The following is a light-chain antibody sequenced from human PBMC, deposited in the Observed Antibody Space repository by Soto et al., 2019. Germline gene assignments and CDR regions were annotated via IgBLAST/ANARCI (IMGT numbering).Light chain of an antibody. CDR1: QPISNW. J-gene: IGKJ2*01. V-gene: IGKV1-5*01. CDR3: QQYNSDPYT. Sequence: DIQMTQSPSTLSASVGDRVTISCRASQPISNWLAWYQQKPGKAPKLLIYDSSSLETGVPPRFSGTGSGTQYTLTISSLQPDDSATYYCQQYNSDPYTFGQETRLQIK. CDR2: DSS.